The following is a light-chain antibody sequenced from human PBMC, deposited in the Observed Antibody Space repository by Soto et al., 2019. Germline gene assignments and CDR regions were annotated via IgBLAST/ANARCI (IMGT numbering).Light chain of an antibody. Sequence: QLVLTQPPSASGSPGQSVTISCTGTTGDIGAFNYVSWYQQRPGKAPKLIIYDVSKRPSGVPDRFSGSKSGNMASLTISGLQAEDEADYYCCSYAASNTFVFGTGTKVTVL. CDR3: CSYAASNTFV. CDR2: DVS. J-gene: IGLJ1*01. V-gene: IGLV2-8*01. CDR1: TGDIGAFNY.